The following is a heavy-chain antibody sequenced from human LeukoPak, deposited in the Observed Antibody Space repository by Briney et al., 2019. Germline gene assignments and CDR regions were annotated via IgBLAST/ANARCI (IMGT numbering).Heavy chain of an antibody. CDR3: VRVIWGLYYFDY. CDR2: ISGSGGTT. Sequence: GGSLRLSCAASGFTFINFAMSWVRQAPGKGLDWVSTISGSGGTTYYADSVKGRFTISRDNSKNTLYLQVNSLRAEDTAVYYCVRVIWGLYYFDYWGQGTLVTVSS. J-gene: IGHJ4*02. D-gene: IGHD7-27*01. V-gene: IGHV3-23*01. CDR1: GFTFINFA.